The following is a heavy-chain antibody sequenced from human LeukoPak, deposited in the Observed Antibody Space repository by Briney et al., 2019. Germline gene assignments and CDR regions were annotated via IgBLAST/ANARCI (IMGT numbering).Heavy chain of an antibody. V-gene: IGHV4-38-2*02. Sequence: SETLSLTCTVSGSSISSGYYWGWIRQPPGKGVEGIGISYHGGSTYYNPSLKSRVTISVDTSKNQFSLKLSSVTAADTAVYYCARDPVRRGYSYGTGVPPSCWGQGTLVTVSS. J-gene: IGHJ4*02. CDR3: ARDPVRRGYSYGTGVPPSC. CDR2: SYHGGST. D-gene: IGHD5-18*01. CDR1: GSSISSGYY.